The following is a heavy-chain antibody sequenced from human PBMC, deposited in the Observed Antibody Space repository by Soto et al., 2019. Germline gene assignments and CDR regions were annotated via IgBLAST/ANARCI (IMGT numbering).Heavy chain of an antibody. CDR1: GGSISSSSYY. Sequence: SETLSLTCTVSGGSISSSSYYWGWIRQPPGKGLEWIGEINHSGSTNYNPSLKSRVTISVDTSKNQFSLRLSSVTAADTAVYYCARGMVRGVSMDVWGKGTTVTVSS. D-gene: IGHD3-10*01. CDR3: ARGMVRGVSMDV. J-gene: IGHJ6*04. V-gene: IGHV4-39*07. CDR2: INHSGST.